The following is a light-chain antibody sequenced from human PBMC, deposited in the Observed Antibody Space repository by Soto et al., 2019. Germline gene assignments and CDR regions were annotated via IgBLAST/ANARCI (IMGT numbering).Light chain of an antibody. CDR1: SSNIGACYD. V-gene: IGLV1-40*01. CDR3: QSYASSLSYV. J-gene: IGLJ1*01. Sequence: QSVLTQPPSVSGAPGQRVTISCTGSSSNIGACYDVHWYQQLPGTAPKLLIYGNSNRPSGVPDRFSGSKSGTSASLAITGLQAEDEADYYCQSYASSLSYVFGTGTKLTVL. CDR2: GNS.